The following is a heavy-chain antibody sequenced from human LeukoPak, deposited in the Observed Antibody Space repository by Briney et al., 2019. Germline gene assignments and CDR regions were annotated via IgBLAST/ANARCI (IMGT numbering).Heavy chain of an antibody. CDR1: GGSISSSSYY. J-gene: IGHJ6*02. Sequence: PSETLSLTCTVSGGSISSSSYYWGWIRQPPGKGLEWIGEINHSGSTNYNPSLKSRVTISVDTSKNQFSLKLSSVTAADTAVYYCATASDIVVVPAAMKALYYYGMDVWGQGTTVTVSS. V-gene: IGHV4-39*07. CDR2: INHSGST. CDR3: ATASDIVVVPAAMKALYYYGMDV. D-gene: IGHD2-2*01.